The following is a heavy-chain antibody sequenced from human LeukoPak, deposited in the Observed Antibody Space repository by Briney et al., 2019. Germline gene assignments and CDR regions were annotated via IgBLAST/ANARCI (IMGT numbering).Heavy chain of an antibody. CDR2: IMSKTSGGTT. Sequence: PGGSLRLSCAASGFTFTYAWMSWVRQAPGKGLESVGRIMSKTSGGTTEYAAPVKGRFTISRDDSTDTVYLQTNSLKTEDTAVYYCIADTSESSAYPFDYWGQGTTVTVSP. J-gene: IGHJ4*02. CDR3: IADTSESSAYPFDY. D-gene: IGHD3-22*01. V-gene: IGHV3-15*01. CDR1: GFTFTYAW.